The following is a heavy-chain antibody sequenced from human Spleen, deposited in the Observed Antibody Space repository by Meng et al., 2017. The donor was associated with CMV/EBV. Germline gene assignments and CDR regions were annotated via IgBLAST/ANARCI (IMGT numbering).Heavy chain of an antibody. J-gene: IGHJ5*02. V-gene: IGHV3-11*04. CDR3: ARAYHFWSAAFDP. CDR1: GFTFSDYY. D-gene: IGHD3-3*01. Sequence: CAASGFTFSDYYMTWIRQAPGKGLEWVSYISSTGSNIYYADSVKGRFTISRGNAKNSLYLQMNSLRAEDTAVYYCARAYHFWSAAFDPWGQGTLVTVSS. CDR2: ISSTGSNI.